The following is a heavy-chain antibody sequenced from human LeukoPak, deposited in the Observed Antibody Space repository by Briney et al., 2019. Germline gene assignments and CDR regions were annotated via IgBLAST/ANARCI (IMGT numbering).Heavy chain of an antibody. CDR3: ARDGSCFDF. V-gene: IGHV3-7*01. CDR2: IKGDGTKM. J-gene: IGHJ4*02. D-gene: IGHD6-19*01. CDR1: GFTFSEYW. Sequence: PGGSLRLSCGASGFTFSEYWMTWVRQAPGRGPEWVANIKGDGTKMYYVDSVKGRFTISRDNDKNSLYLQMNNLRVEGTAVYHCARDGSCFDFWGQGVLVTVSS.